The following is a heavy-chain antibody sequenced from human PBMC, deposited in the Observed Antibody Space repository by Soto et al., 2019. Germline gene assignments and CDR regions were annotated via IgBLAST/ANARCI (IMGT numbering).Heavy chain of an antibody. CDR1: GYTFTSYD. J-gene: IGHJ4*02. Sequence: ASVKVSCKASGYTFTSYDINWVRQATGQGLEWMGWMNPNSGNTGYAQKFQGRVTMTRNTSISTAYMEMSSLRSEDTAVYYCARGAELAVAAPTYWGQGTLVTVSS. V-gene: IGHV1-8*01. CDR3: ARGAELAVAAPTY. CDR2: MNPNSGNT. D-gene: IGHD6-19*01.